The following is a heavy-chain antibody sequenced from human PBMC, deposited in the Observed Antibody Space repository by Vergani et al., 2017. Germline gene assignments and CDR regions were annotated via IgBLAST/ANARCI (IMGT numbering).Heavy chain of an antibody. V-gene: IGHV2-26*01. CDR1: GFSLSNARMG. CDR3: ARTSVQAEGRGPGYFDL. J-gene: IGHJ2*01. Sequence: QVTLKESGPVLVKPTETLTLTCTVSGFSLSNARMGVSWIRQPPGKALEWLAHIFSNDEKSYSTSLKSRLTISKDTSKSQVVLTMTNMDPVDTATYYCARTSVQAEGRGPGYFDLWGRGTLVTVSS. CDR2: IFSNDEK. D-gene: IGHD1-14*01.